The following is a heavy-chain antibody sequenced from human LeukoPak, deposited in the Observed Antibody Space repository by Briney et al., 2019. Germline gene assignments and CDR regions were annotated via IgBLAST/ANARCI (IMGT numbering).Heavy chain of an antibody. D-gene: IGHD3-10*01. CDR1: GFTFSSYA. V-gene: IGHV3-23*01. CDR2: ISGSGGST. Sequence: GGSLRLSCAASGFTFSSYAMSWVRQAPGKGLEWVSAISGSGGSTYYADSVKGRFTISRDNSKNTLYLQMNSLRAEDTAVYYCASSTLWFGVLFRDYWGQGTLVTVSS. J-gene: IGHJ4*02. CDR3: ASSTLWFGVLFRDY.